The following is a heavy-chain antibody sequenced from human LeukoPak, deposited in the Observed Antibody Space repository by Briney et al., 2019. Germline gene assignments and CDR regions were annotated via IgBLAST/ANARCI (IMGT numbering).Heavy chain of an antibody. CDR1: GGSISSSSYY. J-gene: IGHJ4*02. V-gene: IGHV4-61*02. CDR2: IYTSGST. D-gene: IGHD2-2*01. Sequence: SETLSLTCTVSGGSISSSSYYWSWIRQPAGKGLEWIGRIYTSGSTNYNPSLKSRVTMSVDTSKNQFSLKLSSVTAADTAVYYCAREISPVKDIVVVPAARYFDYWGQGTLVTVSS. CDR3: AREISPVKDIVVVPAARYFDY.